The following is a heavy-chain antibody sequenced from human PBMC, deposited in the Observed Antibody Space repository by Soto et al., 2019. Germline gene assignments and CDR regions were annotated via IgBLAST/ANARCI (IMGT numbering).Heavy chain of an antibody. CDR3: ARDSSSWTYWI. J-gene: IGHJ3*02. Sequence: QVQLQESGPGLVKPSETLSLTCTVSGGSVNSGYYYWTWIRQPPGKGLEGIGYIYYRGSTNYNLSLKSRVTISVDTSKNQFSLKLSSLTAADTAVYYCARDSSSWTYWIWGQGTMVTVSS. D-gene: IGHD6-13*01. V-gene: IGHV4-61*01. CDR2: IYYRGST. CDR1: GGSVNSGYYY.